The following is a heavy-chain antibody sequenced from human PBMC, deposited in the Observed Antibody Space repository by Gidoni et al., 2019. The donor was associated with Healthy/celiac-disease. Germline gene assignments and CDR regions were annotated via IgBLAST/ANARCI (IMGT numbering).Heavy chain of an antibody. Sequence: EVQLVESGGGLVQPGGSLRLSCAASGFTFSSYWMSWVRQAPGKGLEWVANIKQDGSEKYYVDSVKGRFTISRDNAKNSLYLQMNSLRAEDTAVYYCARDRRYSSGWSLFDYWGQGTLVTVSS. CDR3: ARDRRYSSGWSLFDY. V-gene: IGHV3-7*01. D-gene: IGHD6-19*01. CDR2: IKQDGSEK. J-gene: IGHJ4*02. CDR1: GFTFSSYW.